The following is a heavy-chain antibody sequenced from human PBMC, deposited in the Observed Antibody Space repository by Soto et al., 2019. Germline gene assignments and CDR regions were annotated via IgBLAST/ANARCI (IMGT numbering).Heavy chain of an antibody. Sequence: QVQLVQSGAEVRQPASSVKVSCKTSGGTFSSYAISWVRQAPGQGLEWMGGVVPIVDTSTYAQKFQGRVTITADESTSTAYMELSSLRSDDTDIYYCVRDVAIPGYPDYWGQGTLVTVSS. CDR1: GGTFSSYA. CDR3: VRDVAIPGYPDY. CDR2: VVPIVDTS. V-gene: IGHV1-69*12. D-gene: IGHD5-12*01. J-gene: IGHJ4*02.